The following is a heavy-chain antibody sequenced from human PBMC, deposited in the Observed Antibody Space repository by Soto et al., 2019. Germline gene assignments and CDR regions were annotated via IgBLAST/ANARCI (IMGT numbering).Heavy chain of an antibody. J-gene: IGHJ6*02. D-gene: IGHD6-13*01. CDR2: ISAYNGNT. V-gene: IGHV1-18*01. CDR3: ATNNIAAPHSYYYYGMDV. CDR1: GYTFTSYG. Sequence: VASVKVSCKASGYTFTSYGISWVRQAPGQGLEWMGWISAYNGNTNYAQKLQGRVTMTTDTSTSTAYMELRSLRSDDTAVYYCATNNIAAPHSYYYYGMDVWGQGTTVTVSS.